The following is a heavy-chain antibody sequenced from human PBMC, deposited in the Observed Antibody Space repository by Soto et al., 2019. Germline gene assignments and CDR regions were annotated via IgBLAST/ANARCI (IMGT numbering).Heavy chain of an antibody. J-gene: IGHJ5*02. CDR3: ARDQTYNNCSKWFDP. Sequence: KPSETLSLTCAISGDSVSSDSVAWNWIRQSPSRGLEWLGRTYYRSKWYNDYAVSVKSRITINSDTSKNQFSLHLNSVTPEDTAVYYCARDQTYNNCSKWFDPWGQGALVTVSS. CDR2: TYYRSKWYN. D-gene: IGHD1-1*01. CDR1: GDSVSSDSVA. V-gene: IGHV6-1*01.